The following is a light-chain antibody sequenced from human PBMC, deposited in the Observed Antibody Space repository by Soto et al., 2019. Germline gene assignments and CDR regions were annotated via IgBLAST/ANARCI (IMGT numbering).Light chain of an antibody. J-gene: IGKJ1*01. V-gene: IGKV3D-20*01. CDR3: QQYGSSGT. Sequence: EIVFTHSPSTLSLSPVERATLSCGASQSVSSSYLAWYQQKPGLAPRLLIYDASSRATGIPDRFSGSGSGTDFTLTISRLEPEDFAVYYCQQYGSSGTFGQRTKVDIK. CDR2: DAS. CDR1: QSVSSSY.